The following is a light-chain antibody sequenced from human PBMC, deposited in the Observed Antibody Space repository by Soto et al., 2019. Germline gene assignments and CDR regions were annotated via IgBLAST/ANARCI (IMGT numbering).Light chain of an antibody. CDR2: EVS. CDR1: SSDVGAYNY. CDR3: SSYAGSNIWV. V-gene: IGLV2-8*01. Sequence: QSALTQPPSASGSPGQSFTIYCTGTSSDVGAYNYVSWYQQHPGKAPRVMIYEVSKRPSGVPDRFSGYKSGNTASLTVSGLQAEDEADYYCSSYAGSNIWVFGGGTKLTVL. J-gene: IGLJ2*01.